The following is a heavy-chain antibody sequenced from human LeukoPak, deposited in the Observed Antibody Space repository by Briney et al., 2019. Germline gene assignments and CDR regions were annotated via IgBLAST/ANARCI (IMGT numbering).Heavy chain of an antibody. Sequence: SETLSLTCTVSGGSIGSYYWSWIRQPPGKGLEWIGYIYYSGSANYNPSLKNRVTISVDTSKNQFSLKLSSVTAADTAVYYCARHYGPWGQGTLVTVSS. D-gene: IGHD3-10*01. CDR2: IYYSGSA. CDR1: GGSIGSYY. V-gene: IGHV4-59*08. CDR3: ARHYGP. J-gene: IGHJ5*02.